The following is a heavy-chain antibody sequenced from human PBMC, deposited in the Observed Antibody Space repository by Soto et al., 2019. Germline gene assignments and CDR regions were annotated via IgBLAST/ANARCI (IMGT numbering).Heavy chain of an antibody. J-gene: IGHJ6*02. CDR3: AMVDVYVTPSPQDV. CDR1: GYTFTRYG. V-gene: IGHV1-18*01. Sequence: QVQLVQSGAEVKNPGASVKVSCKASGYTFTRYGIGWARQAPGQGLGWMGWINTYNGNTNYAQNVQGRVTLTTDTSTSTADMGLRSLRSNDTAIYYCAMVDVYVTPSPQDVWGQGTTVIVSS. CDR2: INTYNGNT. D-gene: IGHD3-16*01.